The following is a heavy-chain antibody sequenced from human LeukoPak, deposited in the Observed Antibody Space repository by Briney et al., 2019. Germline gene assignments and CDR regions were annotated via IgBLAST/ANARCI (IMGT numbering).Heavy chain of an antibody. CDR1: VFTFSSAG. V-gene: IGHV3-33*01. Sequence: GGSLRLSCAASVFTFSSAGMHRVRQAPGKGLEWVAVIWYDGSNKYYADSVKGRFTISRDNSKNTLYLQMNSLRAEDTAVYYCARDAAAYGMDVWGQGTTVTVSS. J-gene: IGHJ6*02. D-gene: IGHD6-25*01. CDR3: ARDAAAYGMDV. CDR2: IWYDGSNK.